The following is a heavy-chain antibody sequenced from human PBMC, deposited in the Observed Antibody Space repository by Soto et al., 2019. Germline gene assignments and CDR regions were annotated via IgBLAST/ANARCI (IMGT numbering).Heavy chain of an antibody. CDR2: IGASGAGT. CDR3: AVRKTGSYFDY. V-gene: IGHV3-23*01. Sequence: PGGSLRLSCAASVFTFSNYAMSWVRQAPGKGLEWVSGIGASGAGTYYPDFVKGRFIISRDNSKNTLHLQMYSLRAEDTAVYYCAVRKTGSYFDYWGQGTPVTVSS. D-gene: IGHD1-26*01. CDR1: VFTFSNYA. J-gene: IGHJ4*02.